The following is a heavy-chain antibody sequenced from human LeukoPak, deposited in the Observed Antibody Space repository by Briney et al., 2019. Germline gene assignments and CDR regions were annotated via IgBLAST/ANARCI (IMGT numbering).Heavy chain of an antibody. Sequence: SETLSLTCTVSGYSISSGYYWGWIRQPPGKGLEWIGSIYHSGSTYYNPSLKSRVTISVDTSKNQFSLKLSSVTAADTAVYYCARDITGTTADCWGQGTLVTVSS. D-gene: IGHD1-7*01. CDR2: IYHSGST. CDR1: GYSISSGYY. J-gene: IGHJ4*02. V-gene: IGHV4-38-2*02. CDR3: ARDITGTTADC.